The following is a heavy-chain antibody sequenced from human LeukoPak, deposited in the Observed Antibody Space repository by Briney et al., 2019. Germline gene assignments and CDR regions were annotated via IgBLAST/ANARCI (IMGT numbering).Heavy chain of an antibody. CDR3: ARTSHYSNYELGY. J-gene: IGHJ4*02. CDR1: GGSISSSSYY. V-gene: IGHV4-39*07. D-gene: IGHD4-11*01. CDR2: IYYSGST. Sequence: SETLSLTCTVSGGSISSSSYYWGWIRQPPGKGLEWIGSIYYSGSTYYNPSLKSRVTISVDTSKNQFSLKLSSVTAADTAVYYCARTSHYSNYELGYWGQGTLVTVSS.